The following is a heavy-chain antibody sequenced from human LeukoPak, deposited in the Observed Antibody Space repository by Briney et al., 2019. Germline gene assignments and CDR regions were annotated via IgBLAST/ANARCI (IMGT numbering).Heavy chain of an antibody. CDR3: ASFYCSGGSCYQYFSYYYMDV. V-gene: IGHV4-59*08. J-gene: IGHJ6*03. Sequence: PSETLSLTCTISGGSVSDYYWSWIRQSPGKGLEWIGYIYYTGSTTYNPSLKSRVTISADTSKNQFSLKLNSVTAADTAVYYCASFYCSGGSCYQYFSYYYMDVWGKGTTVTISS. CDR2: IYYTGST. D-gene: IGHD2-15*01. CDR1: GGSVSDYY.